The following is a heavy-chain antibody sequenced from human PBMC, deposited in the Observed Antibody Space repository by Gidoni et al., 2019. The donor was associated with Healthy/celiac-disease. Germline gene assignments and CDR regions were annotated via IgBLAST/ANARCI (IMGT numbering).Heavy chain of an antibody. J-gene: IGHJ5*02. V-gene: IGHV1-69*01. D-gene: IGHD2-2*02. Sequence: QVQLVQSGAEVKKPGSSVKVSCKASGGTFSSYAISWVRQAPGQGLEWMGGIIPIFGTANYAQKFQGRVTITADESTSTAYMELSSLRSEDTAVYYCARGSPEYCSSTSCYTWFDPWGQGTLVTVSS. CDR3: ARGSPEYCSSTSCYTWFDP. CDR2: IIPIFGTA. CDR1: GGTFSSYA.